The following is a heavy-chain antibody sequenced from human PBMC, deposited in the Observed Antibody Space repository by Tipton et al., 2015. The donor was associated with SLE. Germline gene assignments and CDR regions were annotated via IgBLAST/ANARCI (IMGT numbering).Heavy chain of an antibody. CDR2: IYTDGRRI. CDR3: ARGLLSDYGIDS. V-gene: IGHV3-74*01. D-gene: IGHD4-17*01. J-gene: IGHJ4*02. CDR1: GFTFSNFW. Sequence: GSLRLSCAASGFTFSNFWMHWVRQAPGKGLVWVSRIYTDGRRIHYADSVKGRFTTSRDNAKNTLYLQMNSLRAEDTAVYYCARGLLSDYGIDSWGQGTLVTVSS.